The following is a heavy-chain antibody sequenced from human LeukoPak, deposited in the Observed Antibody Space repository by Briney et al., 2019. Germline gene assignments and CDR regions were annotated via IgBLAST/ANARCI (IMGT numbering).Heavy chain of an antibody. V-gene: IGHV5-51*01. CDR3: ARRPYHIERLGEWFDP. J-gene: IGHJ5*02. CDR1: GDTFTDYW. Sequence: GESLRISCQISGDTFTDYWIGWVRRVPGKGLEWVAIISPYESRIFYSPSLQGRVTISADKSTSTVYLQWASLRASDTAMYYCARRPYHIERLGEWFDPWGQGTLVTVSS. CDR2: ISPYESRI. D-gene: IGHD5-12*01.